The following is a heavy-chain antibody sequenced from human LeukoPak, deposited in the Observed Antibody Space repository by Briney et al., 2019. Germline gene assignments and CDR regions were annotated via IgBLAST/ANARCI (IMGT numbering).Heavy chain of an antibody. Sequence: GASVKVSCKASGYTFTSYYMHWVRQAPGQGLEWMGIINPSGGSTSYAQKFQGRVTMTRDTSTSTVYMELSSLRSEDTAVYYCARIYDFWSGYSKGAFDIWGQGTMVTVSS. D-gene: IGHD3-3*01. J-gene: IGHJ3*02. V-gene: IGHV1-46*01. CDR2: INPSGGST. CDR1: GYTFTSYY. CDR3: ARIYDFWSGYSKGAFDI.